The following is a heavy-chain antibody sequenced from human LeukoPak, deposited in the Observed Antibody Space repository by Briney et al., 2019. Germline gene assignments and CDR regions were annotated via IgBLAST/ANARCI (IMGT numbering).Heavy chain of an antibody. J-gene: IGHJ4*02. Sequence: PGGSLRLSCAASGFTFDDYDMSWVRQAPGKGLEWVSYISSSGDAIYYADSVKGRFTISRDNAKNSLYLQMNSLRAEDTAIYYCARDYGGVTFDYWGQGTLVTVSS. CDR3: ARDYGGVTFDY. CDR2: ISSSGDAI. D-gene: IGHD4-23*01. V-gene: IGHV3-48*03. CDR1: GFTFDDYD.